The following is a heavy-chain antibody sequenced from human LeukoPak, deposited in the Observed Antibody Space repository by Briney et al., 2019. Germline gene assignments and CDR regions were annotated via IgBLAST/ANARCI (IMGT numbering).Heavy chain of an antibody. J-gene: IGHJ5*02. V-gene: IGHV3-30*18. CDR1: GVTLSPYG. D-gene: IGHD3-10*01. CDR2: ISYEGGTQ. CDR3: AKEGRPQVSTWYDL. Sequence: GGSLRLSCAASGVTLSPYGMHWVRQAPGKGLEGVAVISYEGGTQHYADSVRGRFIISRDNHRNTLYLQMNILRTEDTAVYYCAKEGRPQVSTWYDLWGQGTQVIVSS.